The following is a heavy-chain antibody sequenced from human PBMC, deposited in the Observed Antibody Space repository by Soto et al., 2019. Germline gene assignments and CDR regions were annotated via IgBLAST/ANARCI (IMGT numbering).Heavy chain of an antibody. CDR1: GFTFSNYG. CDR3: AKEARPVGATGIDY. J-gene: IGHJ4*02. V-gene: IGHV3-30*18. CDR2: ISYDGIVK. D-gene: IGHD1-26*01. Sequence: GRSLSLSCAASGFTFSNYGMHWVRQAPGKGLEWVAVISYDGIVKYYADSVEGRFTISRDNSKNTLYLQMNSLRAEDTSVYYCAKEARPVGATGIDYWGQGTLVTVSS.